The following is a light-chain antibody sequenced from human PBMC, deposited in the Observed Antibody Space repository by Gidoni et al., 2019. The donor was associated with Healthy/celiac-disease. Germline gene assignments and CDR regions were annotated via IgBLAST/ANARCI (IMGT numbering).Light chain of an antibody. CDR3: QAWDSSTLV. V-gene: IGLV3-1*01. CDR1: KLGDKY. Sequence: SYELTQPPSVSVSPGQTASITCSGDKLGDKYACWYQQKPGNSPVLVIYQDSKRPSGIPERFSGSNSGNTATLTISGTQAMDEADYYCQAWDSSTLVFGGGTKLTVL. CDR2: QDS. J-gene: IGLJ2*01.